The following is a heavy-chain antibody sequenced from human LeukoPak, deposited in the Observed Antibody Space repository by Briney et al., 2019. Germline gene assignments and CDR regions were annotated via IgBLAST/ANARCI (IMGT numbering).Heavy chain of an antibody. CDR2: IKWNAGST. D-gene: IGHD1-7*01. CDR1: GFTFDGYG. J-gene: IGHJ4*02. V-gene: IGHV3-20*04. Sequence: GSLRLSCAASGFTFDGYGLSWVRQTSGKGLEWVSSIKWNAGSTTYADSVKGRFTISRDTAKNSLYLQMNSLRAEDTALYYCVRVGDWNYPYFDYWGQGTLVTVSS. CDR3: VRVGDWNYPYFDY.